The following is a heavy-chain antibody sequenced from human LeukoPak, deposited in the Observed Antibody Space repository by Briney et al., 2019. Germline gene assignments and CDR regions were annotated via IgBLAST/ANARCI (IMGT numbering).Heavy chain of an antibody. CDR1: GGSISSGSYY. CDR3: ARECPRYSGRECLDY. D-gene: IGHD1-26*01. V-gene: IGHV4-61*02. Sequence: SETLSLTCTVSGGSISSGSYYWSWIRQPAGKGLEWIGRIYTSGSTNYNPSLKSRVTISVDTSKNQFSLKLSSVTAADTAVYYCARECPRYSGRECLDYWGQGTLVTVSS. J-gene: IGHJ4*02. CDR2: IYTSGST.